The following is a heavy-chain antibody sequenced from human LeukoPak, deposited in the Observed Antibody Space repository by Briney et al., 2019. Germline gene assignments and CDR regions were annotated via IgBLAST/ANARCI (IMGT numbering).Heavy chain of an antibody. CDR2: MSDSGQT. CDR1: GVSMTNDR. D-gene: IGHD3-22*01. V-gene: IGHV4-59*01. CDR3: ARITGYFDSGGSYYWGFFDY. J-gene: IGHJ4*02. Sequence: PSETLSLTCSVSGVSMTNDRWTWIRQAPGKGLEWIWYMSDSGQTNYNPSLRSRASVSVDTSKSQCSLRLTSVTSADTAVYYCARITGYFDSGGSYYWGFFDYWGRGGLVTVSS.